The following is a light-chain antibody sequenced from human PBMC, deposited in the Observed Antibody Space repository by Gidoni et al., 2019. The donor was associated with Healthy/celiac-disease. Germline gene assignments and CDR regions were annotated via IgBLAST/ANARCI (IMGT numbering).Light chain of an antibody. Sequence: PPSAAASDSGTSHCRGSQSGSSYLDWYQQKPGQAPKLLIYVASNRATGVPARFSGSGSGTDFTLTISRLEPEDFAVYYCLQSRKTPLTFGQXTKVEIK. J-gene: IGKJ1*01. V-gene: IGKV3-11*01. CDR2: VAS. CDR3: LQSRKTPLT. CDR1: QSGSSY.